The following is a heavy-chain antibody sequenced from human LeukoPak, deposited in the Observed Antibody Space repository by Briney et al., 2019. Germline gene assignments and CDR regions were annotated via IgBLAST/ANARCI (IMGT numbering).Heavy chain of an antibody. CDR1: GGSLSSYY. D-gene: IGHD3-10*01. J-gene: IGHJ6*03. Sequence: SETLSLTCTVSGGSLSSYYWSWIRQPPGKGLEWIGYIYYSGSTNSNPSLKSRVTMSVDTSKKQFSLKLSSVAAADTAVYYCARVITMVRGVINYYYYYYMDVWGKGTTVTVSS. CDR2: IYYSGST. V-gene: IGHV4-59*01. CDR3: ARVITMVRGVINYYYYYYMDV.